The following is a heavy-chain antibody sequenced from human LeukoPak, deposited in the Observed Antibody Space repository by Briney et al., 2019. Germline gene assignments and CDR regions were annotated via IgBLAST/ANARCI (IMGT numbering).Heavy chain of an antibody. CDR2: IYHSGST. Sequence: SETLSLTCTVSGYSISSGYYWGWIRQPPGKGLEWIGRIYHSGSTYYNPSLKSRVTISVDTSKNQFSLKLSSVTAADTAVYYCARDHSYCGGDCYSIFGYWGQGTLVTVSS. CDR1: GYSISSGYY. D-gene: IGHD2-21*02. CDR3: ARDHSYCGGDCYSIFGY. V-gene: IGHV4-38-2*02. J-gene: IGHJ4*02.